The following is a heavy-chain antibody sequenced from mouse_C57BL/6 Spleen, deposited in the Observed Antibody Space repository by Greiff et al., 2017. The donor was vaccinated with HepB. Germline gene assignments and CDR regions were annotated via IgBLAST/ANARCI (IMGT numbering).Heavy chain of an antibody. CDR2: IYPGDGDT. J-gene: IGHJ1*03. D-gene: IGHD1-2*01. CDR1: GYAFSSYW. CDR3: ARKDDGGGWYFDV. Sequence: VQLVESGAELVKPGASVKISCKASGYAFSSYWMNWVKQRPGKGLEWIGQIYPGDGDTNYNGKFKGKATLTADKSSSTAYRQLSSLTSEDSAVYFCARKDDGGGWYFDVWGTGTTVTVSS. V-gene: IGHV1-80*01.